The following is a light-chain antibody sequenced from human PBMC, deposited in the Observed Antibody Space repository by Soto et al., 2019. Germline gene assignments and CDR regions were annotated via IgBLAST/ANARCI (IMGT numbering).Light chain of an antibody. Sequence: QSALTQPASVSGSPGQSITISCNGTSSDVGGYNYVSGSQQHPGKAPKLMIYEVSNRPSGVSNRFSGSKSGNTASLTISGLQAEDEADYYCSSYTSSSTPYVFGTGTKVTVL. J-gene: IGLJ1*01. CDR3: SSYTSSSTPYV. CDR2: EVS. V-gene: IGLV2-14*01. CDR1: SSDVGGYNY.